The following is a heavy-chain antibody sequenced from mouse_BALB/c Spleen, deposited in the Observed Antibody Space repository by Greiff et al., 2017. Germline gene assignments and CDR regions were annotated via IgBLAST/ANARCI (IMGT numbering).Heavy chain of an antibody. CDR1: GFPFSSYT. J-gene: IGHJ3*01. CDR2: ISSGGSYT. Sequence: VKVEGSGGGLVKPGGSLKLSCAASGFPFSSYTLSWVRQTPEKRLEWVATISSGGSYTYYPDSVKGRFTISRDNAKNTLYLQMSSLKSEDTAMYYCTRDQGCAYWGQGTLVTVSA. CDR3: TRDQGCAY. V-gene: IGHV5-6-4*01.